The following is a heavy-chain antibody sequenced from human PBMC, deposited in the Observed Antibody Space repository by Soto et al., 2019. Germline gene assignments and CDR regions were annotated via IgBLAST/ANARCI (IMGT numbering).Heavy chain of an antibody. Sequence: GGSLRLSCAASGFTFSSYAMSWVRQAPGKGLEWVSAISGSGGSTYYADSVKGRFTISRDNSKNTLYLQMNSLRAEDTAVYYCAKVGYIAAEDYYYYYYMDIWGKGTTVTVSS. CDR1: GFTFSSYA. D-gene: IGHD6-13*01. CDR3: AKVGYIAAEDYYYYYYMDI. CDR2: ISGSGGST. V-gene: IGHV3-23*01. J-gene: IGHJ6*03.